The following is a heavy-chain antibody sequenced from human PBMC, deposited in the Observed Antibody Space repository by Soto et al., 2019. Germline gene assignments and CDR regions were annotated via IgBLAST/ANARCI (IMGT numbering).Heavy chain of an antibody. V-gene: IGHV3-23*01. Sequence: GGSLRLSCAASGITFSSYGMSWVRQAPGKGLQWVSGIRGSGTSTYYADSVKGRFTISRDNSKNTLYLQMNSLRAEDTAVYYCAKETYYSDAGSYYGFDYWAQGTAVTVS. J-gene: IGHJ4*02. CDR2: IRGSGTST. CDR1: GITFSSYG. D-gene: IGHD3-10*01. CDR3: AKETYYSDAGSYYGFDY.